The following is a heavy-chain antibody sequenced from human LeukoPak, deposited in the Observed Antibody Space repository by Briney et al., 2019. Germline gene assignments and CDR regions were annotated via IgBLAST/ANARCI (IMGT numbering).Heavy chain of an antibody. J-gene: IGHJ4*02. V-gene: IGHV3-23*01. CDR1: GFTFYNSA. Sequence: GGSLRLSCAASGFTFYNSAMNWVRQAPGKGLEWVSGISGSGTSTYYADSVKGRFTISRDNSKNTLYLQMNSLRAEDTAVYYCARFESSSWSFDYWGQGTLVTVSS. CDR2: ISGSGTST. CDR3: ARFESSSWSFDY. D-gene: IGHD6-13*01.